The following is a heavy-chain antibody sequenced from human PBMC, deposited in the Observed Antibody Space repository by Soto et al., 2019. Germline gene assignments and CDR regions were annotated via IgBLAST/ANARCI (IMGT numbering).Heavy chain of an antibody. CDR2: IIPISGTA. CDR3: ARSQGSSTSLEIYYYYYYGMDV. CDR1: GGTFSSYA. V-gene: IGHV1-69*13. D-gene: IGHD2-2*01. J-gene: IGHJ6*02. Sequence: SVKVSCKASGGTFSSYAISWVRQAPGQGLEWMGGIIPISGTANYALKFQGRVTITADESTSTVYMELSSLRSEDTAVYFCARSQGSSTSLEIYYYYYYGMDVWGQGTTVTVSS.